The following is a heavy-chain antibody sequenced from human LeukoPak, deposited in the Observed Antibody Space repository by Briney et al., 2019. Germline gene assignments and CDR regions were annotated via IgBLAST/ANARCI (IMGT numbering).Heavy chain of an antibody. CDR2: ISYDGSNK. CDR3: AKLPNYYGPSDV. J-gene: IGHJ6*02. V-gene: IGHV3-30*04. D-gene: IGHD3-10*01. CDR1: GSTFSSHA. Sequence: GMSLRLSCAASGSTFSSHAMHWVRQAPGKGLEWVAYISYDGSNKYYADSVKGRFTISRDNSKNMLYLQMNSLRAEDTAVYYCAKLPNYYGPSDVWGQGTTVTVSS.